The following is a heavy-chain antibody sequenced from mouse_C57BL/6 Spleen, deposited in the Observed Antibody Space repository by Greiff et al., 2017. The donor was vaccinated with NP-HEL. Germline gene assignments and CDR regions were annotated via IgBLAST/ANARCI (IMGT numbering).Heavy chain of an antibody. CDR3: ARKGGARYWYFDV. J-gene: IGHJ1*03. V-gene: IGHV5-16*01. CDR2: INYDGSST. CDR1: GFTFSDYY. Sequence: EVMLVESEGGLVQPGRSMKLSCTASGFTFSDYYMAWVRQVPEKGLEWVANINYDGSSTYYLDSLKSRFIISRDNAKNILYLQMSSLKSEDTATYYCARKGGARYWYFDVWGTGTTVTVSS.